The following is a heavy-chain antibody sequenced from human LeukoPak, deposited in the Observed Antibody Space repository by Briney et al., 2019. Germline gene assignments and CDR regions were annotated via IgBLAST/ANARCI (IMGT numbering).Heavy chain of an antibody. V-gene: IGHV1-69*13. J-gene: IGHJ4*02. CDR2: IIPIFGTA. D-gene: IGHD3-22*01. CDR1: GGTFSSYA. CDR3: ARGDSSGYYPH. Sequence: ASVKVSCKASGGTFSSYAISWVRQAPGQGLEWMGGIIPIFGTANYAQKFQGRVTITADESTSTAYMELSSLRSEDTAVYYCARGDSSGYYPHWGQGTLVAVSS.